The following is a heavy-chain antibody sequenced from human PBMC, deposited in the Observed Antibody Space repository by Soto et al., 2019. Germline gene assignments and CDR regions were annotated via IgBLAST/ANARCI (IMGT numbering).Heavy chain of an antibody. V-gene: IGHV3-74*01. CDR2: INSDGSST. CDR3: ARDVDNAVYDILTSEDAFDI. J-gene: IGHJ3*02. D-gene: IGHD3-9*01. Sequence: GGSLRLSCAASGFTFSSYWIHWVRQAPGKGLVWVSRINSDGSSTTYADSVKGRFTISRDNAKNSLYLQMNSLRDEDTAVYYCARDVDNAVYDILTSEDAFDIWGQGTMVTVSS. CDR1: GFTFSSYW.